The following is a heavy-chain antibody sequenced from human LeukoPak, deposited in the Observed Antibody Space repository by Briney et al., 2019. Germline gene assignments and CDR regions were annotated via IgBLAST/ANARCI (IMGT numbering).Heavy chain of an antibody. J-gene: IGHJ4*02. CDR3: ARGDILTGYVY. Sequence: SETLSLTCAVYGGXFSGYYCSWIRQPPGKGLEWIGEINHSGSTNYNPSLKSRVTISVDTSKNQFSLRLSSVTAADTAVYYCARGDILTGYVYWGQGTLVTVSS. D-gene: IGHD3-9*01. CDR1: GGXFSGYY. V-gene: IGHV4-34*01. CDR2: INHSGST.